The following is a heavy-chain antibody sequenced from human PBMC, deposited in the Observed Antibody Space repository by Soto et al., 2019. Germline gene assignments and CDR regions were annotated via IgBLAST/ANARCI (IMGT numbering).Heavy chain of an antibody. V-gene: IGHV1-18*01. CDR1: GYTFTSYG. J-gene: IGHJ5*02. CDR3: ARGGEDILVVPAATLNWFYP. D-gene: IGHD2-2*01. Sequence: ASVKVSCKASGYTFTSYGISWVRQAPGQGLEWMGWISAYNGNTNYAQKLQGRVTMTTDTSTSTAYMELRSLRSDDTAVYYCARGGEDILVVPAATLNWFYPWGQGTLVTVSS. CDR2: ISAYNGNT.